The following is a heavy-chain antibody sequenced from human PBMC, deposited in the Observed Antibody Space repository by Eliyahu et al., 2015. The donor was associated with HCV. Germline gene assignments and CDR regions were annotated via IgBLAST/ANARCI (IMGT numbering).Heavy chain of an antibody. D-gene: IGHD6-13*01. CDR2: IYRNDDK. CDR1: GFSLSTSGAG. V-gene: IGHV2-5*01. CDR3: AHRHSAGTFDY. Sequence: QITLKESGPTLVEPTQTLTLXCTFSGFSLSTSGAGVGWIRQPPGKALEWLTLIYRNDDKRYSPSLKSRLTITKDTSKNQVVLIMTNMAPVDTATYYCAHRHSAGTFDYWGQGTLVTVSS. J-gene: IGHJ4*02.